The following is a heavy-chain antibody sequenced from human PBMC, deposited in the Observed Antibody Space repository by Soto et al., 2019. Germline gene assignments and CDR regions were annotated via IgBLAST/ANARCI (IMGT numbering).Heavy chain of an antibody. CDR3: ARRDSGGFYRFFDS. V-gene: IGHV1-69*06. CDR2: TGSGTGPG. CDR1: GGSLSTNP. Sequence: SVKVSCKASGGSLSTNPISWVRQAPGQGLEWMGGTGSGTGPGNHAQKFQGRLTVTADKSTSTVYMALTNLSSEDTAVYYCARRDSGGFYRFFDSWGQGTLVTVSS. J-gene: IGHJ4*02. D-gene: IGHD2-15*01.